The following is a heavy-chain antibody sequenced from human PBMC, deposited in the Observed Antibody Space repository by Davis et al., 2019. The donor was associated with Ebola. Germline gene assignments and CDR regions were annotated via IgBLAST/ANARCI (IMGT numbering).Heavy chain of an antibody. D-gene: IGHD1-26*01. Sequence: GESLKISCAASGFTFSSYAMTWVRQAPGKGLEWVSAISGSGSSTYYADSVKGRFTISRDNSKNTLYLQMNSLRAEDTAVYYCAKVKGLVGAMILPPSDDYWGQGTLVTVSS. CDR3: AKVKGLVGAMILPPSDDY. CDR1: GFTFSSYA. J-gene: IGHJ4*02. V-gene: IGHV3-23*01. CDR2: ISGSGSST.